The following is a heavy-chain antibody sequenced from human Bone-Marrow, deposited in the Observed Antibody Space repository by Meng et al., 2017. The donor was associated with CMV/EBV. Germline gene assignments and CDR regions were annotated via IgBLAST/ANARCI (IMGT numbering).Heavy chain of an antibody. CDR1: GYSFTNYD. J-gene: IGHJ3*02. CDR2: VNPRSGNT. CDR3: GRGTRSVDI. V-gene: IGHV1-8*01. D-gene: IGHD3-3*01. Sequence: ASVKVSCKASGYSFTNYDINWVRQATGQGLEWMGWVNPRSGNTGYAQKFKGRVTMTRDTSITTAYMELSSLRSEDTAVYYCGRGTRSVDIWGQGTLVTVSS.